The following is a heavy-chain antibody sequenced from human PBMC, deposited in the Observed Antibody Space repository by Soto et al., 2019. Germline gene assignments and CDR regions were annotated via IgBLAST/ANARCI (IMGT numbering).Heavy chain of an antibody. Sequence: EVQLVESGGGLVQPGGSLRLSCAASGFTFSDHYMDWVRQAPGKGLEWLGRSRTKANSYTTEYAASVRDRFTVSRDDSKNSLYLQMNSLKSEDTAVYYCASSRGEYRYFDYWGQGTLVTVSS. V-gene: IGHV3-72*01. D-gene: IGHD4-17*01. CDR1: GFTFSDHY. J-gene: IGHJ4*02. CDR2: SRTKANSYTT. CDR3: ASSRGEYRYFDY.